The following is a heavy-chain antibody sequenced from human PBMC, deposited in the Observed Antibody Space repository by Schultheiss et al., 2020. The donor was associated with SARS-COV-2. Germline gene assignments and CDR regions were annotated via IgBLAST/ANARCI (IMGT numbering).Heavy chain of an antibody. CDR2: ISGSGDST. Sequence: GESLKISCAASGFTFSSYGMHWVRQAPGKGLEWVSAISGSGDSTYYADSVKGRFTISRDNAKNTLYLQMNSLRAEDTAVYYCAKGTIFGVVTGFDYWGQGTLVTVSS. V-gene: IGHV3-23*01. D-gene: IGHD3-3*01. CDR1: GFTFSSYG. J-gene: IGHJ4*02. CDR3: AKGTIFGVVTGFDY.